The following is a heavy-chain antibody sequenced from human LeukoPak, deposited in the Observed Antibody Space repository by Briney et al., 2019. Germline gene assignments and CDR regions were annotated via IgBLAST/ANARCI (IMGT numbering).Heavy chain of an antibody. V-gene: IGHV1-24*01. D-gene: IGHD4-23*01. CDR1: GYTLTVLS. CDR2: FDPENGDT. Sequence: ASVKVSLTVAGYTLTVLSIHWVRQAPGKGLEWMGGFDPENGDTIYAQEFQGRVTMTEDTSTNTAYMELGSLRSEDTAVYYCAADFDTGGWELYSWGQGALVTVSS. J-gene: IGHJ5*02. CDR3: AADFDTGGWELYS.